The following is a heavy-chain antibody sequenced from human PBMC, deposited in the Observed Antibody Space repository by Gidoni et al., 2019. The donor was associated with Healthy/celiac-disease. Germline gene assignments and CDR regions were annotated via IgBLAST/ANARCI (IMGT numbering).Heavy chain of an antibody. CDR2: INHSGST. V-gene: IGHV4-34*01. CDR3: AAETDDAFDI. Sequence: GLEWIGEINHSGSTNYNPSLKSRVTISVDTSKNQFSLKLSSVTAADTAVYYCAAETDDAFDIWGQGTMVTVSS. J-gene: IGHJ3*02.